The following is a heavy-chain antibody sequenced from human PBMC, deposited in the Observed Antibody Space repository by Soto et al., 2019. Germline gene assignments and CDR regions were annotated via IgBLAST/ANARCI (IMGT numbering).Heavy chain of an antibody. J-gene: IGHJ6*02. CDR3: ARGAYRALGGSSGWYYYYGMDV. V-gene: IGHV4-34*01. Sequence: SETLSLTCAVYGGSFSGYYWSWIRQPPGKGLEWIGEINHSGSTNYNPSLKSRVTISVDTSKNQFSLKLCSVTAADTAVYYCARGAYRALGGSSGWYYYYGMDVWGQGTTVTVSS. CDR1: GGSFSGYY. D-gene: IGHD6-19*01. CDR2: INHSGST.